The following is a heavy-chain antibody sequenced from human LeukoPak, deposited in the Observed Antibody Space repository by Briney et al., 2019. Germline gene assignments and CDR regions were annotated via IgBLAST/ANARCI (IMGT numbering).Heavy chain of an antibody. CDR1: GFTPSSYW. D-gene: IGHD3-10*01. CDR2: INQDGHAQ. J-gene: IGHJ5*02. CDR3: ARNSYGSGSHDH. V-gene: IGHV3-7*01. Sequence: GGSLRLSCAASGFTPSSYWMTWVRQAPGKGLEWVANINQDGHAQYYVQSVRGRFTISRDNAKSSLYPQMNSLSVEDTGVYYCARNSYGSGSHDHWGQGTLVTVSS.